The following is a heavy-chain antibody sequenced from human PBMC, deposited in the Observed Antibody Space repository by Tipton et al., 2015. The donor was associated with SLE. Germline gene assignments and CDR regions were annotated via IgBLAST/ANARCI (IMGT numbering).Heavy chain of an antibody. J-gene: IGHJ4*02. Sequence: SLRLSCAASGFTFSSYAMHWVRQAPGKGLEWVTLISYDGSNKYYADSVKGRFTISRDNSKNTLYLQMNSLRAEDTAVYNCARSLSGYDFFDYWGQGTLVTVSS. CDR2: ISYDGSNK. CDR3: ARSLSGYDFFDY. D-gene: IGHD5-12*01. CDR1: GFTFSSYA. V-gene: IGHV3-30*04.